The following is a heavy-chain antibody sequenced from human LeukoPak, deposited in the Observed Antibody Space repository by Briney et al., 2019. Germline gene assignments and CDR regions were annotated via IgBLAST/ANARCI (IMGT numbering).Heavy chain of an antibody. Sequence: GGSLRLSCAGSGYTFSSYWMHWVRQAPGKGLVWVSRINSDGSTTSHADSVKGRFTISRDNAKNTLFLQMNSLRAEDTAVYYCARGGSSSWYGSWGQGTLVTVSS. D-gene: IGHD6-13*01. V-gene: IGHV3-74*01. CDR1: GYTFSSYW. CDR2: INSDGSTT. CDR3: ARGGSSSWYGS. J-gene: IGHJ5*01.